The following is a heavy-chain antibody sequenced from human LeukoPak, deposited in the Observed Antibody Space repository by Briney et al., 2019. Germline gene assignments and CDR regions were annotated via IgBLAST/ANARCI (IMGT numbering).Heavy chain of an antibody. J-gene: IGHJ4*02. V-gene: IGHV1-46*01. CDR3: ARAPAGYCSGGSCATFDY. CDR2: INPSGGST. Sequence: GASVKVSGKASGYTFTSYYMHWVRQAPGQGLEWMGIINPSGGSTSYAQKFQGRVTMIRDTSTSTVYMELSSLRSEDTAVYYCARAPAGYCSGGSCATFDYWGQGTLVTVSS. CDR1: GYTFTSYY. D-gene: IGHD2-15*01.